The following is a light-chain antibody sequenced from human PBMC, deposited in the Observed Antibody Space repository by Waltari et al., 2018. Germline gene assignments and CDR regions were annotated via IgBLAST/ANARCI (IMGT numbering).Light chain of an antibody. V-gene: IGKV4-1*01. Sequence: DIVMTQSPDSLVVSLGERATINCKSSQSVLYSSNNKKYLAWYQQKPGQPPKLLIYWASTRGSGVPDRFSGSGSGTDFTLTISSLQAEDVAVYYCQQYYSTPPTFGQGTKVEIK. J-gene: IGKJ1*01. CDR3: QQYYSTPPT. CDR1: QSVLYSSNNKKY. CDR2: WAS.